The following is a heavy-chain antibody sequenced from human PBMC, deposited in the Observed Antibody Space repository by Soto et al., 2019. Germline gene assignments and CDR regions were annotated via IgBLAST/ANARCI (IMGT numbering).Heavy chain of an antibody. D-gene: IGHD3-3*01. CDR2: ISVYNGNT. CDR1: GYTFTSYG. Sequence: ASVKVSCKASGYTFTSYGISWVRRAPGQGLEWMGWISVYNGNTNYAQKFQGRVTMTTDTSTSTAYMELRSLRSADTAVYYCARVYDFWSGYQTPFDYWGQGTLVTVSS. V-gene: IGHV1-18*01. J-gene: IGHJ4*02. CDR3: ARVYDFWSGYQTPFDY.